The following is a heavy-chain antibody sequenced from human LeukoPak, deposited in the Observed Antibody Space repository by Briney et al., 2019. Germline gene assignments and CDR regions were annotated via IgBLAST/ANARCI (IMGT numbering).Heavy chain of an antibody. J-gene: IGHJ4*02. CDR2: INHSGST. V-gene: IGHV4-34*01. Sequence: SETLSLTCAVYGGSFSGYCWSWIRQPPGKGLEWIGEINHSGSTNYNPSLKSRVTISVDTSKNQFSLKLSSVTAADTAVYYCARDVYDFWSGYPYYFDYWGQGTMVTVSS. CDR3: ARDVYDFWSGYPYYFDY. CDR1: GGSFSGYC. D-gene: IGHD3-3*01.